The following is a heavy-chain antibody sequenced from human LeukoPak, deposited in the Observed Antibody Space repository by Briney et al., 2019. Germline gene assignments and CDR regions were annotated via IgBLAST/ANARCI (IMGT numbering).Heavy chain of an antibody. J-gene: IGHJ6*02. CDR2: ISSSSSTI. CDR3: ARSLYYYYGMDV. V-gene: IGHV3-48*04. Sequence: PGGSLRLSCAASGFAFSSYSMNWVRQAPGKGLEWVSYISSSSSTIYYANSVKGRFTISRGNAKNSLYLQMNSLGAEDTAVYYCARSLYYYYGMDVWGQGTTVTVSS. CDR1: GFAFSSYS.